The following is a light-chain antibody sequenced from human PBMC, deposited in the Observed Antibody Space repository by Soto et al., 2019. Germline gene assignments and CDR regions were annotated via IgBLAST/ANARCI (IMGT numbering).Light chain of an antibody. J-gene: IGKJ2*02. CDR2: DAS. CDR3: PQSNSGSPRT. V-gene: IGKV3-15*01. Sequence: MGLMQFPATQRAPVGKRSTLTCRASQSSSRGLAWHQHKPGQAPRLLISDASTSATGIPARFSGSGSGTEFTRTNVRLQACGGPHCSSPQSNSGSPRTVGQGTKVDIK. CDR1: QSSSRG.